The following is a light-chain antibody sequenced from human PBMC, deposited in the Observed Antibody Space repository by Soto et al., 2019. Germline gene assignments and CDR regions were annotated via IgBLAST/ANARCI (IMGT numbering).Light chain of an antibody. V-gene: IGLV1-40*01. CDR1: SSNIGTGYD. CDR3: QSYDTRLGERV. CDR2: GNT. J-gene: IGLJ2*01. Sequence: QPVLTQPPSVSGAPGQRVTISCTGSSSNIGTGYDVHWYQQLPGTAPKLLIYGNTNRPSGVPDRFSGSKSGTSASLAITGLQAEDEADYYCQSYDTRLGERVFGGGTKLTVL.